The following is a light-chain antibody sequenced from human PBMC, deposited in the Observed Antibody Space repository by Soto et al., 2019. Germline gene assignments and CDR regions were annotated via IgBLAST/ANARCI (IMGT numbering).Light chain of an antibody. J-gene: IGKJ1*01. V-gene: IGKV3-15*01. CDR2: GAS. CDR3: QQYNNWPQT. Sequence: EIVMTQSPATLSVSPWERATLSCRASQSVDSNLAWYQQKPGQAPRLLIYGASTRATGIPARFSGSGSGTEFTLTISSLQSEDFAVYYCQQYNNWPQTFGQGTKVDI. CDR1: QSVDSN.